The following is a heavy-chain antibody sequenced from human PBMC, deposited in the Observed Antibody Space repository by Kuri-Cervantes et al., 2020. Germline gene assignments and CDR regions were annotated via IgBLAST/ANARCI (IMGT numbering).Heavy chain of an antibody. Sequence: GESLKISCAASGFTFDDYGMSWVRQAPGKGLEWVSGINWNGGSTGYADSVKGRFTISRDNSKNTLYLQMNSLRAEDTAVYYCAKDFAMGLWSFDYWGQGTLVTVSS. CDR2: INWNGGST. CDR3: AKDFAMGLWSFDY. CDR1: GFTFDDYG. V-gene: IGHV3-20*04. D-gene: IGHD5-18*01. J-gene: IGHJ4*02.